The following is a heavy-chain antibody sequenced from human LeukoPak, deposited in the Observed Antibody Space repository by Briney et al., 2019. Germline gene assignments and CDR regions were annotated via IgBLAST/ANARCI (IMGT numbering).Heavy chain of an antibody. J-gene: IGHJ4*02. D-gene: IGHD6-19*01. V-gene: IGHV3-7*01. CDR2: IKPDGSEK. CDR1: GFTFSDTW. Sequence: GGSLRLSCAASGFTFSDTWMSWVRQASGKGLEWVASIKPDGSEKYYLDSVKGRFTISRDNARDSLYLQMNSLRDDDTSVYFCARDASALYWGRGTLVTVSS. CDR3: ARDASALY.